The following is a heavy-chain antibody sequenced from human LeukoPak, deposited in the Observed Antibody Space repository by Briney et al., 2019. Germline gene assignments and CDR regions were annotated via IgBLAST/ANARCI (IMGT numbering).Heavy chain of an antibody. CDR3: AYELWDLPGPMDV. J-gene: IGHJ6*02. Sequence: HPGGSLRLSCAASGFTFSSYAMSWVRQAPGKGLEWVSSIRGSGGSTYYADSVKGRLTISRDNSKSSLYLQMTSLRAEDSAVYYCAYELWDLPGPMDVWGQGTTVTASS. V-gene: IGHV3-23*01. CDR2: IRGSGGST. CDR1: GFTFSSYA. D-gene: IGHD1-26*01.